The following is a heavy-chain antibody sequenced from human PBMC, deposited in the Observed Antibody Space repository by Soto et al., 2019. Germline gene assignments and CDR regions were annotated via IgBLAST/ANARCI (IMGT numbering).Heavy chain of an antibody. D-gene: IGHD6-19*01. CDR1: GGSISSSSYY. Sequence: SETLSLTCTVSGGSISSSSYYWGWIRQPPGKGLEWIGSIYYTGSTYYNPSLKSRVTISVETSKNHFSLRLSSVTAADTAVYYCARVQVAVAVRGGLTFDSWGQGTLVTVSS. V-gene: IGHV4-39*02. CDR3: ARVQVAVAVRGGLTFDS. J-gene: IGHJ4*02. CDR2: IYYTGST.